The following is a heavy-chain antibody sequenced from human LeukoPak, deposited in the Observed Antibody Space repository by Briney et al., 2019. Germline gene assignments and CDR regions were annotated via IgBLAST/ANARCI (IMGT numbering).Heavy chain of an antibody. D-gene: IGHD3-22*01. J-gene: IGHJ4*02. CDR2: ISAYNGNT. V-gene: IGHV1-18*01. CDR3: ARGRYYYDSSGYLPSGY. CDR1: GCTFTSYG. Sequence: ASVKVSCKASGCTFTSYGISWVRQAPGQGLEWMGWISAYNGNTNYAQKLQGRVTMTTDTSTNTAYMELRSLRSDDTAVYYCARGRYYYDSSGYLPSGYWGQGTLVTVSS.